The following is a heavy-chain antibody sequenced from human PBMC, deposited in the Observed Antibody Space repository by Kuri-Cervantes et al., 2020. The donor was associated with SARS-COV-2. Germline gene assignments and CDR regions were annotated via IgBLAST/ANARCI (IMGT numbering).Heavy chain of an antibody. J-gene: IGHJ4*02. CDR1: GFTFSSYE. V-gene: IGHV3-48*03. CDR3: ARGGYSSGWFAYYFDY. D-gene: IGHD6-19*01. Sequence: GESLKISCAASGFTFSSYEMNWVRQAPGKGLEWVSYISSSGSTIYYADSVKGRFTISRDNAKNSLYLQMNSLRDEDTALYYCARGGYSSGWFAYYFDYWGQGTLVTVSS. CDR2: ISSSGSTI.